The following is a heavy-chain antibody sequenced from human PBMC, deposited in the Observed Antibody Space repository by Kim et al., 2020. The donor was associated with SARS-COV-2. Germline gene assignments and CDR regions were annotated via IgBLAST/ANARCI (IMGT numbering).Heavy chain of an antibody. CDR1: GYTFTSYD. J-gene: IGHJ6*02. CDR3: VRSGSIYYGMDV. D-gene: IGHD3-10*01. Sequence: ASVKVSCKASGYTFTSYDINWVRQATGQGLEWMGWMNPNSGNTGYAPSLQGRVIMTRNTSISTAYMELSSLRSEDTAVYYCVRSGSIYYGMDVWGQGTTVTVS. V-gene: IGHV1-8*01. CDR2: MNPNSGNT.